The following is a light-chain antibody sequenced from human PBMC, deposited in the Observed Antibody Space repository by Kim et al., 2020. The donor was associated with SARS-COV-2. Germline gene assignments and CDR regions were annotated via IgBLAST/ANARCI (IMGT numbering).Light chain of an antibody. CDR2: SNN. J-gene: IGLJ1*01. V-gene: IGLV1-44*01. Sequence: ELTQPPSASGTPGHRVTISCSGSSSNIGSNTVNWYQQLPGAAPKLLIHSNNQRPSGVPDRFSGSKSGTSASLAISGLQSEDEADYHCAAWDDSLNGYVFGTGTKVTVL. CDR1: SSNIGSNT. CDR3: AAWDDSLNGYV.